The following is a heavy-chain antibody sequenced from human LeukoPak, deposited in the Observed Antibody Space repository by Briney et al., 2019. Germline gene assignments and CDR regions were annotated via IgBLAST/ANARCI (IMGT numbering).Heavy chain of an antibody. CDR3: VKDRYFYDSGSKAN. J-gene: IGHJ4*02. V-gene: IGHV3-9*01. Sequence: PGGSLRLSCAASGFTFDDYAMHWVRQAPGKGLEWVSGISWNGGNIGYADSVKGRFTISRDNAKNSLYLQMNSLRVDDTAFYYCVKDRYFYDSGSKANWGQGTLVTVSS. D-gene: IGHD3-22*01. CDR1: GFTFDDYA. CDR2: ISWNGGNI.